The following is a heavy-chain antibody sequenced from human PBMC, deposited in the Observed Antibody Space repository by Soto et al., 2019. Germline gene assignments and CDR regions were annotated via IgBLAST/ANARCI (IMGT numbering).Heavy chain of an antibody. D-gene: IGHD5-18*01. Sequence: QVQLVQSGAEVKKPGASVKVSCKASGYTFTGYYMHWVRQAPGQGREWMVWINPNSGDTNYAQKFQGRVTMTRDTSISKDYMQLSRLRSDDTAVYYCARDAVPWIQLWFTHYYYGMDVWGQGTTVTVSS. CDR3: ARDAVPWIQLWFTHYYYGMDV. V-gene: IGHV1-2*02. J-gene: IGHJ6*02. CDR1: GYTFTGYY. CDR2: INPNSGDT.